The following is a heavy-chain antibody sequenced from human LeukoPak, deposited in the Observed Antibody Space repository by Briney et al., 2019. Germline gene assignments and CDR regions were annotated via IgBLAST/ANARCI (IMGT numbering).Heavy chain of an antibody. CDR2: IYYSGST. CDR1: GGSIRTYY. J-gene: IGHJ4*02. D-gene: IGHD6-13*01. CDR3: ARVDSINWYESRGYFDY. V-gene: IGHV4-59*01. Sequence: SETLSLTCTVSGGSIRTYYWSWIRQSPGKGLEWLGYIYYSGSTNYNPSLKSRVTISIDTSQNQFSLKLSSVTAADTAVYYWARVDSINWYESRGYFDYWGQGTLVTVSS.